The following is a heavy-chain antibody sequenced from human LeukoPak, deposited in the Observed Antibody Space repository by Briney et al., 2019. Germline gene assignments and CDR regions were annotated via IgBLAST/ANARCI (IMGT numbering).Heavy chain of an antibody. J-gene: IGHJ4*02. CDR3: AATDYGDHQFDY. Sequence: GASVKVSCKASGYTFTGYYIHWVRQAPGQGLEWMGWISAYNGNTNYAQKLQGRVTMTTDTSTSTAYMELRSLRSDDTAVYYCAATDYGDHQFDYWGQGTLVTVSS. D-gene: IGHD4-17*01. V-gene: IGHV1-18*04. CDR2: ISAYNGNT. CDR1: GYTFTGYY.